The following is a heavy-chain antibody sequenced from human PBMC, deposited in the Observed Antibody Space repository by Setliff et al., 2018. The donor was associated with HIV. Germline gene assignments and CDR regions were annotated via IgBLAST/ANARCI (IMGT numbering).Heavy chain of an antibody. J-gene: IGHJ6*03. CDR1: GGSISSSSYY. Sequence: PSETLSLTCTVSGGSISSSSYYWGWIRQPPGKGLQWIGSIYYRGSTYYNPSLKSRVTISVDTSKNQFSLKLRSVTAADTALYYCARGRYRSKWYASDHYYIDVWGKGTTVTVSS. D-gene: IGHD6-13*01. CDR3: ARGRYRSKWYASDHYYIDV. V-gene: IGHV4-39*01. CDR2: IYYRGST.